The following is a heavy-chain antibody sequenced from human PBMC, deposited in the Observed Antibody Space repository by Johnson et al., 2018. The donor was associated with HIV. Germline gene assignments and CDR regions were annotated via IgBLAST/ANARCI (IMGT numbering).Heavy chain of an antibody. CDR2: ISWNSGSI. CDR1: GFTSDDYA. D-gene: IGHD2-21*01. CDR3: AKKLGPGAISDGGAFDI. Sequence: CAASGFTSDDYAMHWVRQAPGKGLEWVSGISWNSGSIGYADSVKGRFTISRDNAKNSLYLQMNSLRAEDTALYYCAKKLGPGAISDGGAFDIWGQGTMVIVSS. J-gene: IGHJ3*02. V-gene: IGHV3-9*02.